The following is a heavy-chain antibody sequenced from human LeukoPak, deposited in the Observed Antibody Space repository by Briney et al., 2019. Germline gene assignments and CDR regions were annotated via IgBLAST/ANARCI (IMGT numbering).Heavy chain of an antibody. CDR3: ARDLTATSTCWFDR. D-gene: IGHD4-11*01. Sequence: GGSLRLSCAVSGFTFSSYSMNWVRQAPGKGLEWVSSITSSSSYIYYADSVKGRFTISRDNAKNSLYLQMNSLRAGDTAVYYCARDLTATSTCWFDRWGQGTLVTVSS. CDR2: ITSSSSYI. J-gene: IGHJ5*02. V-gene: IGHV3-21*01. CDR1: GFTFSSYS.